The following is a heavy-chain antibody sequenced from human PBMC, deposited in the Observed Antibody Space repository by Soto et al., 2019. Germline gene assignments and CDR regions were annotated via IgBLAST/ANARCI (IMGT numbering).Heavy chain of an antibody. CDR1: GFTFSSYG. D-gene: IGHD2-15*01. V-gene: IGHV3-30*18. CDR2: ISYDGSNK. Sequence: GGSLRLSCAASGFTFSSYGMHWVRQAPGKGLEWVAVISYDGSNKYYADSVKGRFTISRDNSKNTLYLQMNSLRAEDTAVYYCAKGLRYCSGGSCYSGSIDYWGQGTLVTVSS. CDR3: AKGLRYCSGGSCYSGSIDY. J-gene: IGHJ4*02.